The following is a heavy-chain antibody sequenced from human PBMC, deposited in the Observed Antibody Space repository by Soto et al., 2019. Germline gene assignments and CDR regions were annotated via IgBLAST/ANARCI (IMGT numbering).Heavy chain of an antibody. CDR3: TALMVYDPPPGPAPVDYYYGMDV. CDR1: GFTFSGSA. V-gene: IGHV3-73*01. J-gene: IGHJ6*02. Sequence: QPGGSLRLSCAASGFTFSGSAMHWVRQASGKGLEWVGRIRSKANSYATAYAASVKGRFTISRDDSKNTAYLQMNSLKTEDTAVYYCTALMVYDPPPGPAPVDYYYGMDVWGQGTTVTVSS. CDR2: IRSKANSYAT. D-gene: IGHD2-8*01.